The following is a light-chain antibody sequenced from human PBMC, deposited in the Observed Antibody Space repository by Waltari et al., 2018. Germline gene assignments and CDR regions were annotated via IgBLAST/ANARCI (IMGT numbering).Light chain of an antibody. Sequence: VVRTQSPLSLPVTLGKPATISRRASQSPVHSDGKTYLNWFQQRPGQSPRRLIYKVFNRDSGVPDRFSGSGSGTDFTLKISRVEAEDVGIYYCMQGTQWPRTFGQGTKLEIK. CDR3: MQGTQWPRT. V-gene: IGKV2-30*02. CDR2: KVF. J-gene: IGKJ2*01. CDR1: QSPVHSDGKTY.